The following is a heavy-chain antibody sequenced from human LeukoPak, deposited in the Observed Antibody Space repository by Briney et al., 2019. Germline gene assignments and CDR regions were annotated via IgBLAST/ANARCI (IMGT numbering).Heavy chain of an antibody. CDR2: IYYSGST. V-gene: IGHV4-59*12. J-gene: IGHJ4*02. CDR1: GGSISSYY. D-gene: IGHD5-24*01. CDR3: AREVRDGYNYFDY. Sequence: SETLSLTCTVSGGSISSYYWSWIRQPPGKGLEWIGYIYYSGSTNYNPSLKNRVTISVDTSKNQFSLKLSSVTAADTAVYYCAREVRDGYNYFDYWGQGTLVTVSS.